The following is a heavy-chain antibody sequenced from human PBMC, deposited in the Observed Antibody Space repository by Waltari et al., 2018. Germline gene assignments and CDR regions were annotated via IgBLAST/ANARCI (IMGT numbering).Heavy chain of an antibody. CDR1: GYTFTGYY. CDR3: ARDPPYYYDSSGYYYADY. J-gene: IGHJ4*02. V-gene: IGHV1-2*06. CDR2: INPNTGGT. D-gene: IGHD3-22*01. Sequence: QVQLVQSGAEVKKPGASVKVSCKASGYTFTGYYMHWVRQAPGQGLEWMGRINPNTGGTNYAHKFQGRVTMTRDTSISTAYMELSRLRSDDTAVYYCARDPPYYYDSSGYYYADYWGQGTLVTVSS.